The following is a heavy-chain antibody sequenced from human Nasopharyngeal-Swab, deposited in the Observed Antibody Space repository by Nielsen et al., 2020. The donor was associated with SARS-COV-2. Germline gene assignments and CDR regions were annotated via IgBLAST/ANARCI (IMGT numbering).Heavy chain of an antibody. Sequence: VRQMPGKGAGVDWGNSPCGTTNYNPSLESRVTISLDKSKNQFSLRLNSVTAADTAVYYCANVRVASAGTFDFWGLGTLVTVSS. CDR2: SPCGTT. CDR3: ANVRVASAGTFDF. D-gene: IGHD6-13*01. J-gene: IGHJ4*02. V-gene: IGHV4-4*02.